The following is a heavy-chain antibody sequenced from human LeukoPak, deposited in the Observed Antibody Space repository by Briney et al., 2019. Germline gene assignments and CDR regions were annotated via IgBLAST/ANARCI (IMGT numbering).Heavy chain of an antibody. J-gene: IGHJ4*02. CDR3: AKDPVFGGSRGVRYFDY. V-gene: IGHV3-30*02. CDR1: GFTFRRYG. Sequence: QSGGSLRLSCAASGFTFRRYGMHWVRQAPGKGLEWMAFIRYDGSNKYYADSVKGRFTISRDDSKNTLYLQMNSLRAEDTAVYYCAKDPVFGGSRGVRYFDYWGQGTLVTVSS. CDR2: IRYDGSNK. D-gene: IGHD2-15*01.